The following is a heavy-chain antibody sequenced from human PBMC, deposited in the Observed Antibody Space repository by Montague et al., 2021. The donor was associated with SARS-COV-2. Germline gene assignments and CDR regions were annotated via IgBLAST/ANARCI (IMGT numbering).Heavy chain of an antibody. CDR3: ARVPPYYYDSSGYYSGAFDI. D-gene: IGHD3-22*01. CDR2: IYTSGST. Sequence: TLSLTCTVSGGSISSGSYYWSWIRQPAGKGLEWIGRIYTSGSTNYNPSLKSRVTISVDTSKNQFSLTLSSGTAADTAVYYCARVPPYYYDSSGYYSGAFDIWGQGTMVTVSS. V-gene: IGHV4-61*02. CDR1: GGSISSGSYY. J-gene: IGHJ3*02.